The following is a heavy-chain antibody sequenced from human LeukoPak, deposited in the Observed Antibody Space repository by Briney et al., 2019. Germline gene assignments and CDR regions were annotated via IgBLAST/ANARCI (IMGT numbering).Heavy chain of an antibody. CDR2: ISSDGTIK. V-gene: IGHV3-30*19. J-gene: IGHJ4*02. D-gene: IGHD1-26*01. Sequence: GGSLRLSCAASGFTFSNYDMHWVRQAPGRGLEWVAVISSDGTIKYYADSVKGRFTISRDNSKNTLYLQTNSLRVEDTAVYYCVREVVGAIYFDYWGQGALVTASS. CDR1: GFTFSNYD. CDR3: VREVVGAIYFDY.